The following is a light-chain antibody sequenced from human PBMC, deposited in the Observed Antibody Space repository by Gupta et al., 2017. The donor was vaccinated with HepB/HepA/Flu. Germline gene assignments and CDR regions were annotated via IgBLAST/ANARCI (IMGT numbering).Light chain of an antibody. CDR1: KLGDKY. J-gene: IGLJ2*01. CDR2: QDT. Sequence: SYELTQPPSVSVSPGQTASITCSGDKLGDKYACWYQQKPGQSPVLVIYQDTKRPSGIPERFSGSNSGSTATLSISGTQPMDEADYYCQTWDSSTVEFGGGTKLTVL. CDR3: QTWDSSTVE. V-gene: IGLV3-1*01.